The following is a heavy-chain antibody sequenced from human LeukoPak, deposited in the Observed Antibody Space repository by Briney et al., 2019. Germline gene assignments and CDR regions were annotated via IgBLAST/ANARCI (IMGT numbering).Heavy chain of an antibody. CDR2: IIRGGDYI. CDR3: ARGHYDVLAASYKWTPDY. Sequence: GGSLRLSCAASGFTFNTFKMNWVRQAPGKGREGASSIIRGGDYIYYADSVKGRFTTSGDNAKNSLSLQLNSLRVEDTAVYYCARGHYDVLAASYKWTPDYWGQGTLVTVSS. CDR1: GFTFNTFK. D-gene: IGHD3-9*01. J-gene: IGHJ4*02. V-gene: IGHV3-21*01.